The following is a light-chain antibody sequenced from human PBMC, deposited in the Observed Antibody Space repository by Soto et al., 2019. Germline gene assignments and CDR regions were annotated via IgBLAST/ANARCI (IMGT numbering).Light chain of an antibody. CDR2: SNT. V-gene: IGLV1-40*01. CDR1: GSNLGAGYA. Sequence: QAVVTQPASVSGAPGQRVTISCTGSGSNLGAGYAVHWYQQLPGTAPKLLIYSNTNVPSGVPDRFSGSKSGTSASLAIAGLQAEDEADYYCQSYDSSLKAYVFGPGTKLTVL. J-gene: IGLJ1*01. CDR3: QSYDSSLKAYV.